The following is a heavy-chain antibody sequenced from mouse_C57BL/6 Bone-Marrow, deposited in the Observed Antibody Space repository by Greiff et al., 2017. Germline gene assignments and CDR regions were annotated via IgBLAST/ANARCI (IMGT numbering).Heavy chain of an antibody. CDR1: GFSLSTSGMG. J-gene: IGHJ1*03. Sequence: QVTLQVCGPGILQSSQTLSLTCSFSGFSLSTSGMGVSWIRQPSGKGLEWLAHIYWDDDKRYNPSLKSRLTISKDTSRNQVFLKITSVDTADTATYYCARSSPLMWYFDVWGTGTTVTVSS. D-gene: IGHD6-1*01. CDR2: IYWDDDK. CDR3: ARSSPLMWYFDV. V-gene: IGHV8-12*01.